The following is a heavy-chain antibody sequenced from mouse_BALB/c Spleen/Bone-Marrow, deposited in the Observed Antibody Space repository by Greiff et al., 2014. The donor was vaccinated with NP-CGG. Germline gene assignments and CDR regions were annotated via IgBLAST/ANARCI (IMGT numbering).Heavy chain of an antibody. V-gene: IGHV1-14*01. D-gene: IGHD1-1*01. CDR2: INPYNDGI. J-gene: IGHJ3*01. CDR3: GRDYYGSTSFAY. Sequence: EVQLQQSGPELVKPGTSVKMSCKASGYTFTSYVMHWVKQRPGQGLEWIGYINPYNDGIKYNEKFKGKATLTSDKSSSTAYMELSSLTSEDSAVYLCGRDYYGSTSFAYWGQGTLVTVSA. CDR1: GYTFTSYV.